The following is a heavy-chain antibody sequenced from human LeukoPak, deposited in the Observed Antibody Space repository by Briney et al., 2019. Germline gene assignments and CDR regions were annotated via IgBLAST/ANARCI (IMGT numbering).Heavy chain of an antibody. Sequence: GGSLRLSCAASGFIFTSFAIHWVRQAPGKGLEWVAVISFDGTDKYYADSVKGRFIISRDYSRNMLYLQMNSLRSEDTAVYYCARDGVTRRYNMYYYMDVWGKGTTVTVSS. V-gene: IGHV3-30*04. CDR2: ISFDGTDK. CDR1: GFIFTSFA. D-gene: IGHD1-1*01. J-gene: IGHJ6*03. CDR3: ARDGVTRRYNMYYYMDV.